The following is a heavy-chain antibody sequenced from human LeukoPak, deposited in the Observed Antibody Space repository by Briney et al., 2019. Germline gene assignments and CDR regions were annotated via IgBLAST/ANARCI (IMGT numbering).Heavy chain of an antibody. CDR2: ITGSGGNT. CDR1: GFIFSSYS. Sequence: GGSLRLSCAASGFIFSSYSMSWVRQAPGMGLEWVSVITGSGGNTYYADSVKGPFTISKDNSKNTVYLQMSSLRVDDTAVYYCAKAASSSWPSYYYGMDVWGQGTTVTVSS. V-gene: IGHV3-23*01. J-gene: IGHJ6*02. CDR3: AKAASSSWPSYYYGMDV. D-gene: IGHD6-13*01.